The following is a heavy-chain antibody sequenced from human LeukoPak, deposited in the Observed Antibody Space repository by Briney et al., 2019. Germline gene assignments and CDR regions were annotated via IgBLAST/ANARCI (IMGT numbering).Heavy chain of an antibody. V-gene: IGHV3-21*01. CDR2: ISSSSYI. D-gene: IGHD2-2*01. CDR3: ARGGIVVVPAAKWAFDI. Sequence: GGSPRLSCAASGFTFSSYSMNWVRQAPGKGLEWVSSISSSSYIYYADSVKGRFTISRDNAKNSLYLQMNSLRAEDTAVYYCARGGIVVVPAAKWAFDIWGQGTMVTVSS. CDR1: GFTFSSYS. J-gene: IGHJ3*02.